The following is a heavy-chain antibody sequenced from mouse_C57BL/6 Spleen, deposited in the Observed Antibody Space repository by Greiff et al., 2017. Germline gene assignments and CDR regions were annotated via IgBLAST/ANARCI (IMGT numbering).Heavy chain of an antibody. J-gene: IGHJ2*01. D-gene: IGHD2-3*01. Sequence: EVKLLESGGGLVQPGGSLKLSCAASGFTFSDYYMYWVRQTPEKRLEWVAYLSNGGGSTYYPDTVKGRFTISRDNDKNTLYLQMSRLKSEDTAMYYWARLVDRWLLDYWGQGATLTVSS. CDR1: GFTFSDYY. CDR2: LSNGGGST. V-gene: IGHV5-12*01. CDR3: ARLVDRWLLDY.